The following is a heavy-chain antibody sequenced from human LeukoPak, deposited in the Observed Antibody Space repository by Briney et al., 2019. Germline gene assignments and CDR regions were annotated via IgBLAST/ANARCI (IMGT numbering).Heavy chain of an antibody. CDR3: ARRTSSNYVDS. CDR2: IYYSGST. V-gene: IGHV4-59*01. D-gene: IGHD4-11*01. CDR1: GGSISTXN. Sequence: VSGGSISTXNXWXWVRQPPGKGXEXIGYIYYSGSTNYNPSLKSRVTMSVDTSQNQFSLRLSSVTAADTAVYYCARRTSSNYVDSWGQGTLVTVSS. J-gene: IGHJ4*02.